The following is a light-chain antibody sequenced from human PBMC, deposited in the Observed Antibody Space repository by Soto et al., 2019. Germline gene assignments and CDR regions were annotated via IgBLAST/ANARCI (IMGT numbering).Light chain of an antibody. V-gene: IGLV1-44*01. CDR3: AAWADRLAVSV. J-gene: IGLJ1*01. CDR1: SSNIGSNT. CDR2: STS. Sequence: QSVLTQPPTASGTPGQIVAISCSGSSSNIGSNTVTWYQQLPGTAPKLLIYSTSQRSSGVPGRFSGSKSGASASLSISGLQSEDEAYYYCAAWADRLAVSVFGTGPKATVL.